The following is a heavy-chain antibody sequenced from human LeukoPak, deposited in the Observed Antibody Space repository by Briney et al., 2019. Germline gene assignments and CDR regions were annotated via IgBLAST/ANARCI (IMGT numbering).Heavy chain of an antibody. CDR2: ISTRSTNI. V-gene: IGHV3-21*01. J-gene: IGHJ4*02. CDR1: GFTFSSYT. Sequence: GGSLRLSCAASGFTFSSYTMNWVRQAPGKGLEWVASISTRSTNIYSADSLKGRFTISRDNTKDSLYLQMNSLGVEDTAVYYCARGTAFFGFGHWGQGTLLTVSS. CDR3: ARGTAFFGFGH. D-gene: IGHD3-10*01.